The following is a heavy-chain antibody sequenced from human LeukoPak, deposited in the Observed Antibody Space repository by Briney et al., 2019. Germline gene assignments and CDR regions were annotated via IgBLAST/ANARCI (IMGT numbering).Heavy chain of an antibody. Sequence: SETLSLTCAVYGGSFSGYYWSWIRQPPGKGLEWIGEINHSGSTNYNPSLKSRVTISVDKSKNQFSLWLTSVTAADTAIYYCTRTIPVAGSFDYWGQGTLVTVSS. J-gene: IGHJ4*02. CDR3: TRTIPVAGSFDY. CDR2: INHSGST. D-gene: IGHD6-19*01. V-gene: IGHV4-34*01. CDR1: GGSFSGYY.